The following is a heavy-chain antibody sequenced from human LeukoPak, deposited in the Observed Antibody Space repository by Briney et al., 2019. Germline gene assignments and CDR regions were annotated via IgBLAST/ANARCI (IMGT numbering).Heavy chain of an antibody. CDR3: ARDSYYDFWSGYSAEYFQH. CDR2: INPNSGGT. Sequence: XXXXXXMHWVRQAPGQGLERMGWINPNSGGTNYAQKFQGRVTMTRDTSISTAYMELSRLRSDDTAVYYCARDSYYDFWSGYSAEYFQHWGQGTLVTVSS. V-gene: IGHV1-2*02. J-gene: IGHJ1*01. D-gene: IGHD3-3*01. CDR1: XXXXXX.